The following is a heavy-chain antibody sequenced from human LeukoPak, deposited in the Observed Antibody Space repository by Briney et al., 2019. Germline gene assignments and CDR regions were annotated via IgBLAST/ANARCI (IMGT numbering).Heavy chain of an antibody. CDR1: GGSISSSSYY. CDR3: ARATTVTTLHY. V-gene: IGHV4-39*07. J-gene: IGHJ4*02. Sequence: PSETLSLTCTVSGGSISSSSYYWGWIRQPPGKGLEWIGTVYYSGSTYYNPSLKSRVTLSVDTSKNQFSLKMRSPTAADTAVYYCARATTVTTLHYWGQGTLVTVSS. CDR2: VYYSGST. D-gene: IGHD4-17*01.